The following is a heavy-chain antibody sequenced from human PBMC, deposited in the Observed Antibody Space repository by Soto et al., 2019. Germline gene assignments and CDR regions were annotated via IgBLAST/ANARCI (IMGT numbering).Heavy chain of an antibody. Sequence: PGGSLRLSCAVSGFALSSYSIAWVRQAPGKGLEWDSFTFNYAGRLYYADSVKGRFAISRDDAKNQFSLKLSSVTAAYTAVYYCASGGRVSGFVSAFDVWGQGTMVTVSS. CDR1: GFALSSYS. J-gene: IGHJ3*01. D-gene: IGHD3-9*01. CDR2: TFNYAGRL. V-gene: IGHV3-21*04. CDR3: ASGGRVSGFVSAFDV.